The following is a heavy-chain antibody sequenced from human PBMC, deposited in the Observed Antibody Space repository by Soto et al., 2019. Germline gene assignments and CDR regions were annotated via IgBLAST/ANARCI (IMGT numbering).Heavy chain of an antibody. V-gene: IGHV3-30-3*01. CDR3: ARVLYDSSGYPLDY. J-gene: IGHJ4*02. CDR1: GFTFSSYA. Sequence: GGSLRLSCAASGFTFSSYAMHWVRQAPGKGLEWVAVISYDGSNKYYADSVKGRFTISRDNSKNTLYLQMNSLRAEDTAVYYCARVLYDSSGYPLDYWGQGTLVTVS. CDR2: ISYDGSNK. D-gene: IGHD3-22*01.